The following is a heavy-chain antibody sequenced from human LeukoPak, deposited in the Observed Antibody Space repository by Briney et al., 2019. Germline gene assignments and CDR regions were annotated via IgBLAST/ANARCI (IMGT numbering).Heavy chain of an antibody. Sequence: GGSLRLSCSASGFTFSSYAMHWVRQAPGKGLEYVSAISSNGGSTYYADSVKGRFTISSDNSKNTLYLQMSSLRAEDTAVYYCVKDSAGGGSGWYYFDYWGQGTLVTVSS. CDR3: VKDSAGGGSGWYYFDY. D-gene: IGHD6-19*01. CDR1: GFTFSSYA. V-gene: IGHV3-64D*06. J-gene: IGHJ4*02. CDR2: ISSNGGST.